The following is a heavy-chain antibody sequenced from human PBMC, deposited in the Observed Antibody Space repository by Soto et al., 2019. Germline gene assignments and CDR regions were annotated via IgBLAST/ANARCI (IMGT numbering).Heavy chain of an antibody. V-gene: IGHV3-NL1*01. CDR1: GFTFSSYG. Sequence: QVQLVESGGGVVQPGRSLRLSCAASGFTFSSYGMHWVRQAPGKGLEWVAVIYSGGSTYYADSVKGRFTISRDNSKNTLYLQMNSLRAEDTAVYYCARVQYDSSGMPLGDAFDIWGQGTMVTVSS. D-gene: IGHD3-22*01. CDR2: IYSGGST. J-gene: IGHJ3*02. CDR3: ARVQYDSSGMPLGDAFDI.